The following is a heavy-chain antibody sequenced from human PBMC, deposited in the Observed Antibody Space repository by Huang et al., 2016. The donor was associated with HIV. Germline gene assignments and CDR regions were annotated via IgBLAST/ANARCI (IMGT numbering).Heavy chain of an antibody. CDR2: INPNSDVA. CDR1: GYDFTGYW. Sequence: QVQMVQSGAEVKKPGASVKVSCKTSGYDFTGYWMHWVRQAPGQGLECMGWINPNSDVAVYAQKFRGRVTMTTDTSVTTAYMELTVLTSDDTAIYYCARAPPDHWGQGTLVTVSS. J-gene: IGHJ4*02. CDR3: ARAPPDH. V-gene: IGHV1-2*02.